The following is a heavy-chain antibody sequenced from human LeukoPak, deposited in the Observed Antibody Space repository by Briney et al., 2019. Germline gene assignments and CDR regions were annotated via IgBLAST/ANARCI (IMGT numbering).Heavy chain of an antibody. CDR1: GFTFPTYW. D-gene: IGHD2-2*02. CDR3: ARYPYGMDV. Sequence: GGSLRLSCATSGFTFPTYWMHWVRQPPGKGLLWVSRIDSDGSRTTYADSVNGRFTISRDNAKNTLELQMNSLRVEDTAVYYCARYPYGMDVWGQGTTVTVSS. J-gene: IGHJ6*02. CDR2: IDSDGSRT. V-gene: IGHV3-74*01.